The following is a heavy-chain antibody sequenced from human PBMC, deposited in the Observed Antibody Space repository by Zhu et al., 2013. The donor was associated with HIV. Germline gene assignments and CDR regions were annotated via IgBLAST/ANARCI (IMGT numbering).Heavy chain of an antibody. D-gene: IGHD3-9*01. CDR2: IIPILGIA. Sequence: QVQLVQSGAEVKKPGSSVKVSCKASGGTFSSYTISWVRQAPGQGLEWMGRIIPILGIANYAQKFQGRVTITADKSTSTAYMELSSLRSEDTAVYYCARVEAPSGDDILTGYYFDYWGQGTLVTVSS. CDR3: ARVEAPSGDDILTGYYFDY. V-gene: IGHV1-69*02. CDR1: GGTFSSYT. J-gene: IGHJ4*02.